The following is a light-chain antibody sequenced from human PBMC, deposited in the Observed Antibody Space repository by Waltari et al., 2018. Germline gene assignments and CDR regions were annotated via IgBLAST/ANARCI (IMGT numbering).Light chain of an antibody. CDR1: STDVGGYNY. Sequence: QSALTQPPSASGSPGQSVTISCTGTSTDVGGYNYVSWYQQHPGKAPKLIIYEVTQRPSGVPDRCSGSKSGNTASLTVSGLQAADEADYYCSSYAGSTYVFGTGTKV. CDR3: SSYAGSTYV. V-gene: IGLV2-8*01. CDR2: EVT. J-gene: IGLJ1*01.